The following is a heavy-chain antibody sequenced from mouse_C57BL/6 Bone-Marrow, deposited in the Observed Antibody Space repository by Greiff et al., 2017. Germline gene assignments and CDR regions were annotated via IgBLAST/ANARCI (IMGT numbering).Heavy chain of an antibody. V-gene: IGHV2-3*01. CDR2: IWGEGST. Sequence: QVPLKESGPGLVAPSQSLSITCTFSGFSLTSYGVSWVRQPTGKGLELLGVIWGEGSTNYHSALLSRLSSSKENSKSQVFLKLNSLQTVDTATYSCAKEGDGDPLYYYAMDYWGQGTSVTVSS. CDR3: AKEGDGDPLYYYAMDY. CDR1: GFSLTSYG. J-gene: IGHJ4*01. D-gene: IGHD2-13*01.